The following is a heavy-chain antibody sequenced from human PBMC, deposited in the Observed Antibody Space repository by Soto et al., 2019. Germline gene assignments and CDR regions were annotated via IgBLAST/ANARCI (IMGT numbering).Heavy chain of an antibody. V-gene: IGHV4-39*01. CDR2: IYSSGST. Sequence: PSHTLAVNCTVSGTSMNSRSYYWGWFRQSPGKGLEWIGSIYSSGSTYYNPSIKSRVAMSVDTSKNQFSLKLRSVSAADTAVYYCARQRTSVVTQAYFDDWGQGRLVTVSS. CDR3: ARQRTSVVTQAYFDD. CDR1: GTSMNSRSYY. J-gene: IGHJ4*02. D-gene: IGHD2-21*02.